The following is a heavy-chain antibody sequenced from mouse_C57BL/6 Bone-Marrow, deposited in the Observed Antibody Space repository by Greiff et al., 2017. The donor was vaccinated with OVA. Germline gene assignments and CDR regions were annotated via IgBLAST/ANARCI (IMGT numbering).Heavy chain of an antibody. CDR3: TAYYSGAY. V-gene: IGHV6-3*01. CDR1: GFTFSNYW. J-gene: IGHJ3*01. Sequence: DVQLQESGGGLVQPGGSMKLSCVASGFTFSNYWMNWVCQSPEKGLEWVAQIRLKSDNYATHYAESVKGRFTISRDDSKSSVYLQMNNLRAEDTGIYYCTAYYSGAYWGQGTLVTVSA. D-gene: IGHD2-12*01. CDR2: IRLKSDNYAT.